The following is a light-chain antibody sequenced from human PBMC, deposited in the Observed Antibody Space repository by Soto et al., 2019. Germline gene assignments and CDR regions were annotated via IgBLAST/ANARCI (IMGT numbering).Light chain of an antibody. CDR1: SSDVGSYNL. J-gene: IGLJ2*01. CDR2: EGS. V-gene: IGLV2-23*01. Sequence: QSALTQPASVSGSPGQSITISCTGTSSDVGSYNLVSWYQQHPGKAPKHMIYEGSKRPSGVANRFSGSKSRNTASRTITGLQAEDEADYYCCSYAGSSTLVFGGGTKVTVL. CDR3: CSYAGSSTLV.